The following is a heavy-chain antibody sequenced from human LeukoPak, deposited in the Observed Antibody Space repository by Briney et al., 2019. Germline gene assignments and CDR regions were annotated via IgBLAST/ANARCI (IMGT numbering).Heavy chain of an antibody. Sequence: PSETLSLTCTVSGGSISGSCCYWGWIRQPPGKDLEWIGSTSYSGSTHYNPSFKSRVTVSVDTSKNQFFLNLSSVTAADTAVYYCSRTTGDSAISAAHWGQGTLVTVSS. CDR3: SRTTGDSAISAAH. J-gene: IGHJ4*02. CDR1: GGSISGSCCY. V-gene: IGHV4-39*01. D-gene: IGHD3-16*01. CDR2: TSYSGST.